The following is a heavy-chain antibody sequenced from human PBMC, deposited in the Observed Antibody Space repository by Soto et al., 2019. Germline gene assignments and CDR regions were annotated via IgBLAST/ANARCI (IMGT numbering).Heavy chain of an antibody. CDR2: LPEIGTNT. D-gene: IGHD1-26*01. V-gene: IGHV3-23*01. Sequence: EVQLLESGGGLVQPGGSLRLSCAASGFTFSNYGMSWVRQAPGKGLEWVSALPEIGTNTYYVDSVKGRFSISRDNSKNTLFLQINNLRAGDTAVYYCAKKSGVGATWYFDYWGQGPLVTVSS. J-gene: IGHJ4*02. CDR1: GFTFSNYG. CDR3: AKKSGVGATWYFDY.